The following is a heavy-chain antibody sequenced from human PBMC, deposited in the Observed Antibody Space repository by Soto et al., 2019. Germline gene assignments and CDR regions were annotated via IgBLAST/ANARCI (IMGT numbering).Heavy chain of an antibody. J-gene: IGHJ4*02. CDR1: GFTFSMYW. Sequence: LRLSCAASGFTFSMYWMHWVRQVPGKGPEWVSRINDDGSHTNYADSVKGRFTISRDNAKNTLYLQMNDLRAEDTAVYYCTRGPRSTSAGTGAFWGQGTLVTVS. CDR3: TRGPRSTSAGTGAF. V-gene: IGHV3-74*01. CDR2: INDDGSHT. D-gene: IGHD6-13*01.